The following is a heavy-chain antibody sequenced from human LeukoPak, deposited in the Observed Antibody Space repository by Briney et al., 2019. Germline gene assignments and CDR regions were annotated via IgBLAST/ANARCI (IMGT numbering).Heavy chain of an antibody. CDR3: AKDRVGAPPGDWEYLGASNCFDI. CDR1: GYTFNRYG. CDR2: IGTYNGNT. Sequence: ASVKVSCKASGYTFNRYGVNWVRQAPGQGLEWMGWIGTYNGNTNLAQKFKGRVTMTTDTATSTDYMELKSLRLDDTAVYYCAKDRVGAPPGDWEYLGASNCFDIWGQGTMVSVSS. D-gene: IGHD3-16*01. J-gene: IGHJ3*02. V-gene: IGHV1-18*01.